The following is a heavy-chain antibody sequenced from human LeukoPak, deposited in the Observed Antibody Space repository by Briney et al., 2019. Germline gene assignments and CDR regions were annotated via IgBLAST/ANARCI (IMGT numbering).Heavy chain of an antibody. V-gene: IGHV4-34*01. J-gene: IGHJ4*02. CDR1: GGSFSGYY. Sequence: SETLSLTCAVYGGSFSGYYWSWIRQPPGKGLEGTGEINHSGSTNYNPSLESRVTISVDTSKIQFSLELRSVTAADTAVYYCARGRIWDPYYFDYWGQGTLVTVSS. CDR2: INHSGST. CDR3: ARGRIWDPYYFDY. D-gene: IGHD1-26*01.